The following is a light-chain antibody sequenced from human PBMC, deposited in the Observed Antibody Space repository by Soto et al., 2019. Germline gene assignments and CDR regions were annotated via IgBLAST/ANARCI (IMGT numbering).Light chain of an antibody. J-gene: IGKJ2*01. CDR1: QSVSSSY. CDR3: HPYDKAHQT. Sequence: EIVLTQSPGTLSLSPGERATLSCRASQSVSSSYLAWYQQKPGQAPRLLIYGASSRATGIPDRFSGSGSGTDYSLTISRLEHEDSEVYYCHPYDKAHQTFGQGTKVDIK. V-gene: IGKV3-20*01. CDR2: GAS.